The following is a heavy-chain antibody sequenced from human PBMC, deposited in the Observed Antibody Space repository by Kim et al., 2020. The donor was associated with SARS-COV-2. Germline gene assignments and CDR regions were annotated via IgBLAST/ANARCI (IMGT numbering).Heavy chain of an antibody. CDR3: ARVARGRGITMVRGVIGY. V-gene: IGHV4-34*01. D-gene: IGHD3-10*01. J-gene: IGHJ4*02. CDR2: INYSGST. CDR1: GGSFSGYY. Sequence: SETLSLTCAVYGGSFSGYYWSWIRQPPGKGLEWIGEINYSGSTNYNPSLKSRVTISVDTSKNQFSLKLSSVTAADTAVYYCARVARGRGITMVRGVIGYWGQGTLVTVSS.